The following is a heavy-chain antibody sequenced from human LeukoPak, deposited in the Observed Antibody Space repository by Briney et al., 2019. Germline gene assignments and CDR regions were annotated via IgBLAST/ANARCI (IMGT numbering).Heavy chain of an antibody. J-gene: IGHJ6*03. CDR1: GGSISSYY. CDR2: IYYSGST. D-gene: IGHD6-19*01. Sequence: SETLSLTCTVSGGSISSYYWSWIRQPPGKGLEWFGYIYYSGSTNYNPSLKSRVTISVDTSKNQFSLKLSSVTAADTAVYYCARDGRAGTYYYYMDVWGKGTTVTVSS. V-gene: IGHV4-59*01. CDR3: ARDGRAGTYYYYMDV.